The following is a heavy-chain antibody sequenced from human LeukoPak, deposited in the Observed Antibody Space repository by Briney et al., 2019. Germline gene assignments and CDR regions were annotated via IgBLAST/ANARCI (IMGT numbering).Heavy chain of an antibody. CDR2: IYSGGST. Sequence: GGSLRPSCAASGFTFSSYSMNWVRQAPGKGLEWVSVIYSGGSTYYADSVKGRFTISRDNSKNTLYLQMNSLRAGDTAVYYCASFNRARNSKSTTYAFDIWGQGTMVTVSS. V-gene: IGHV3-53*01. D-gene: IGHD5/OR15-5a*01. J-gene: IGHJ3*02. CDR3: ASFNRARNSKSTTYAFDI. CDR1: GFTFSSYS.